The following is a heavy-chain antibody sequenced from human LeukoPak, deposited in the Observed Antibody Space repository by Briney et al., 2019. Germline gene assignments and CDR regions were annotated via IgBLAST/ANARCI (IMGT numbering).Heavy chain of an antibody. CDR1: GFIFSSYG. Sequence: PGGSLRLSCAASGFIFSSYGMHWIRQAPGKGLEWVAFIRYDGSNKYYADSVKGRFTISRDSSKKTLYLQMNSLRAEDTAVYYCATRGGKRFDNPHYYYYYMDVWGKGTTVTVSS. CDR3: ATRGGKRFDNPHYYYYYMDV. D-gene: IGHD3-10*01. V-gene: IGHV3-30*02. J-gene: IGHJ6*03. CDR2: IRYDGSNK.